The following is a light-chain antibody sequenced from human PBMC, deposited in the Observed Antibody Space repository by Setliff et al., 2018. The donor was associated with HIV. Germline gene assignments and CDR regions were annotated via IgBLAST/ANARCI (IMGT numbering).Light chain of an antibody. J-gene: IGLJ3*02. CDR1: NSNIGSNY. CDR2: RNS. CDR3: ATWDDSLNAPRV. V-gene: IGLV1-47*01. Sequence: QSVLTQPPSASGTPGQKITISCSGSNSNIGSNYVCWYQQLPGTAPKLLIFRNSQRPSGVPDRFSGSKSGTSASLAISGLRSEDEGDYYCATWDDSLNAPRVFGGGIKVTVL.